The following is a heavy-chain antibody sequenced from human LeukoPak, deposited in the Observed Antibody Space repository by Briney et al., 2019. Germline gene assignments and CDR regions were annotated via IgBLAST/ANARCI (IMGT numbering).Heavy chain of an antibody. D-gene: IGHD2-15*01. CDR1: GFTFSDYY. Sequence: GGSLRLSCAASGFTFSDYYMSWIRQAPGKGLEWVSYISSSGSTIYYADSVKGRFTISRGNAKNSLYLQMNSLRAEDTAVYYCARAAVVAASPIYYYYYGMDVWGQGTTVTVSS. V-gene: IGHV3-11*01. CDR2: ISSSGSTI. CDR3: ARAAVVAASPIYYYYYGMDV. J-gene: IGHJ6*02.